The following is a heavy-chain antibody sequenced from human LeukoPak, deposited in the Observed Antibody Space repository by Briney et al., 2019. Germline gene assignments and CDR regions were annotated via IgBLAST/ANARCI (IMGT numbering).Heavy chain of an antibody. CDR2: IFYSGST. D-gene: IGHD4-23*01. J-gene: IGHJ2*01. V-gene: IGHV4-39*01. Sequence: SETLSLTCTVSGGSIGSSGFHWGCIRQPPGKGLEWIGSIFYSGSTYYNPSLKSRVTISVDTSKNQFSLKLSSVTAADTAVYYCARSFGGNSVNWYFDLWGRGTLVTVSS. CDR3: ARSFGGNSVNWYFDL. CDR1: GGSIGSSGFH.